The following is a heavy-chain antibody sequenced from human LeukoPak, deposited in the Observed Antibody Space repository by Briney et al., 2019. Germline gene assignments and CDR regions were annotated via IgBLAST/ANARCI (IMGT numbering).Heavy chain of an antibody. CDR2: ISGSGGST. J-gene: IGHJ4*02. D-gene: IGHD3-3*01. V-gene: IGHV3-23*01. CDR3: ANSQTPKFYDFWSGYFDY. CDR1: GFTFSSYA. Sequence: PGGSLRLSCAASGFTFSSYAMSWVRQAPGKGLEWVSAISGSGGSTYYADSVKGRFTISRDNSKNTLYLQMNSLRAEDTAVYYCANSQTPKFYDFWSGYFDYWGQGTLVTVSS.